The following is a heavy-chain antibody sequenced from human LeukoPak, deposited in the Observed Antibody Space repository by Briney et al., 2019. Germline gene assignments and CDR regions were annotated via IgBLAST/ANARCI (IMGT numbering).Heavy chain of an antibody. Sequence: SETLSLTCTVSGGSISSGSYYWSWIWQPAGKGLEWIGRIYTSGSTNYNPSLKSRVTISVDTSKNQFSLKLSSVTAADTAVYYCARGGLYSPHDYWGQGTLVTVSS. CDR1: GGSISSGSYY. CDR2: IYTSGST. CDR3: ARGGLYSPHDY. D-gene: IGHD3-10*01. J-gene: IGHJ4*02. V-gene: IGHV4-61*02.